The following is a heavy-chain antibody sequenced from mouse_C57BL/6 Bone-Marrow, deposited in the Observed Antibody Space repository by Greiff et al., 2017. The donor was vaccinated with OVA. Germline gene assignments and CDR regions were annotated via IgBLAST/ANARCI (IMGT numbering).Heavy chain of an antibody. CDR2: INPSTGGT. D-gene: IGHD2-2*01. J-gene: IGHJ3*01. CDR1: GYSFTGYY. V-gene: IGHV1-42*01. CDR3: ARGNGYPAWFAY. Sequence: EVQWVESGPELVKPGASVKISCKASGYSFTGYYMNWVKQSPEKSLEWIGEINPSTGGTTYNQKFKAKATLTVDKSSSTAYMQLKSLTSEDSAVYYCARGNGYPAWFAYWGQGTLVTVSA.